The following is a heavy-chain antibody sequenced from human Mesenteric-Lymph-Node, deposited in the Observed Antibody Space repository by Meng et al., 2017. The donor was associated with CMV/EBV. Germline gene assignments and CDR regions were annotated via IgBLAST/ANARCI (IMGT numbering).Heavy chain of an antibody. Sequence: ASVKVSCKASGYTFTGYYMHWVRQAPGQGLEWMGWINPNSGGTNYAQKFQGRVTMTRDTSISTAYMELSSLRSDDTAVYYCARADFWSGYMEYFEYWGQGILVTVSS. D-gene: IGHD3-3*01. V-gene: IGHV1-2*02. CDR2: INPNSGGT. CDR3: ARADFWSGYMEYFEY. CDR1: GYTFTGYY. J-gene: IGHJ4*02.